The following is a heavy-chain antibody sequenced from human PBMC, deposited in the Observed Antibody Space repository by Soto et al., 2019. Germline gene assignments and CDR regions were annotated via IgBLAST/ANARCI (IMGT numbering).Heavy chain of an antibody. V-gene: IGHV1-2*04. CDR2: INPNSGGT. D-gene: IGHD3-22*01. J-gene: IGHJ4*02. CDR3: ARGPYYYDSSGYIRYYFDY. Sequence: GASVKVSCKASGYTFTVYYMHCVLQSALQWLDWMGCINPNSGGTNYAQKFQGWVTMTRDTSISTAYMELSRLRSDDTAVYYCARGPYYYDSSGYIRYYFDYWGQGTLVTVSS. CDR1: GYTFTVYY.